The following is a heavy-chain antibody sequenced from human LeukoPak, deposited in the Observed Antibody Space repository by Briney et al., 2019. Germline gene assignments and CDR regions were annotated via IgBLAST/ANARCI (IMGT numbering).Heavy chain of an antibody. CDR3: ARGAYGGTDGAFDI. D-gene: IGHD3-16*01. J-gene: IGHJ3*02. CDR2: INTNTRNP. V-gene: IGHV7-4-1*02. Sequence: ASVKVSCKASGYTFTSFAMNWVRQAPGQGLEWVGWINTNTRNPTYAQGFAGRFVFSLDTSVSTAYLQISSLKAEDTAVYYCARGAYGGTDGAFDIWGQGTKVSVSS. CDR1: GYTFTSFA.